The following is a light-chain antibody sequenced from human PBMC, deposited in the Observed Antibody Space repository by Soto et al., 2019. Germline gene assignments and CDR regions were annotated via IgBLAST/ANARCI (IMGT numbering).Light chain of an antibody. CDR3: CSYAGSSTLV. V-gene: IGLV2-23*01. J-gene: IGLJ2*01. CDR1: SSDIGTYNL. Sequence: QSALTQPASVSGSTGQSITISFTGTSSDIGTYNLVSWYQLHPGKAPKLMIYEGSKRPSGVSNRFSGSKSGNTASLTIYGLQAEDEAEYHCCSYAGSSTLVFGGGTKVTVL. CDR2: EGS.